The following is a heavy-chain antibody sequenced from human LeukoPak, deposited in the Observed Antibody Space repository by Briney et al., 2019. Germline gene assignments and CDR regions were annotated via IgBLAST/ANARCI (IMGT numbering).Heavy chain of an antibody. CDR2: IKQDGTEK. V-gene: IGHV3-7*01. Sequence: GGSLRLSCAASGFTFSSYWMSGVRQAPGKGLAWVASIKQDGTEKYYVDSLKGRFTISRDNAKNSLYLQMHSLRVDDTAVYYCARALYDYGDYVSGYWGQGTLVTVSS. CDR1: GFTFSSYW. CDR3: ARALYDYGDYVSGY. J-gene: IGHJ4*02. D-gene: IGHD4-17*01.